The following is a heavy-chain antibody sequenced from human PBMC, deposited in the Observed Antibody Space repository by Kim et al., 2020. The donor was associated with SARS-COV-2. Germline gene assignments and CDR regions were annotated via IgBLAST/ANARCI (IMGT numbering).Heavy chain of an antibody. V-gene: IGHV3-30-3*01. Sequence: GGSLRLSCAASGFTFSSYAMHWVRRAPGKGLEWVAVISYDGSNKYYADSVKGRFTISRDNSKNTLYLQMNSLRAEDTAVYYCARARGGNYYYGMDVWGQG. D-gene: IGHD1-26*01. CDR2: ISYDGSNK. J-gene: IGHJ6*02. CDR1: GFTFSSYA. CDR3: ARARGGNYYYGMDV.